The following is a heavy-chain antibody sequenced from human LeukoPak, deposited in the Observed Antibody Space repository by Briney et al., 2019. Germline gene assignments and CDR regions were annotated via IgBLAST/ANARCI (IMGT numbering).Heavy chain of an antibody. CDR2: IIPILGIA. Sequence: GASVKVSCKASGGTFSSYTISWVRQAPGQGLEWMGRIIPILGIANYAQKFQGRVTITADKSTSTAYMELSSLRSEDTAVYYCARDPDCGGDCYVSPRRRAFDIWGQGTMVTVSS. D-gene: IGHD2-21*01. J-gene: IGHJ3*02. CDR1: GGTFSSYT. CDR3: ARDPDCGGDCYVSPRRRAFDI. V-gene: IGHV1-69*04.